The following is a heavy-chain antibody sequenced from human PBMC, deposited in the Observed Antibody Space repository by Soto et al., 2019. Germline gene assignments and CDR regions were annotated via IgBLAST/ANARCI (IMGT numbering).Heavy chain of an antibody. D-gene: IGHD2-15*01. CDR3: ARGGGYHSFDF. Sequence: SETLSLTCTVSGASISYGGFSWSWIRQSPGKALEWIGYISHLENTYLHPSFKSRLTMSIDRTRNQFSLKLSSVPAADMAVYYCARGGGYHSFDFWGQGIQVTVSS. V-gene: IGHV4-30-2*06. CDR1: GASISYGGFS. CDR2: ISHLENT. J-gene: IGHJ4*02.